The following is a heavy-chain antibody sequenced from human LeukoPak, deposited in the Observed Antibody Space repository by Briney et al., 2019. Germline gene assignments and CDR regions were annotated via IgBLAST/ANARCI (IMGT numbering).Heavy chain of an antibody. Sequence: PSETLSLTCTVSGYSISSGYYWGWIRQPPGKGLEWIGSIYHSGSTYYNPSLKSRVTISVDTSKNQFSLKLSSVTAADTAVYYCATVVAATRGNWFDPWGQGTLVTVSS. CDR1: GYSISSGYY. CDR3: ATVVAATRGNWFDP. J-gene: IGHJ5*02. CDR2: IYHSGST. V-gene: IGHV4-38-2*02. D-gene: IGHD2-15*01.